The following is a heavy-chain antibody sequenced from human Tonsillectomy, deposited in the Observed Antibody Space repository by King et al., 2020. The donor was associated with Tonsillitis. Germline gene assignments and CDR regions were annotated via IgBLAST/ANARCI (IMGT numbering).Heavy chain of an antibody. D-gene: IGHD3-3*01. V-gene: IGHV3-53*04. J-gene: IGHJ3*02. Sequence: VQLVESGGGLVQPGGSLRLSCAASGFTVSSNDMTWVRQAPGKGLEWVSIIYSSGSTYYADSVKGRFTTSRHNTKNTVYLQMISLIAEDTAVYYCGRDFWSGLGVFYIWGQGTLGTVSS. CDR2: IYSSGST. CDR1: GFTVSSND. CDR3: GRDFWSGLGVFYI.